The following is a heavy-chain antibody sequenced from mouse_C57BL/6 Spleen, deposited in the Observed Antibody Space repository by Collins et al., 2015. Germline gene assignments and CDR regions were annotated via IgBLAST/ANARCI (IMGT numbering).Heavy chain of an antibody. D-gene: IGHD1-1*01. J-gene: IGHJ3*01. V-gene: IGHV1-26*01. CDR1: GYTFTDYY. Sequence: EVQLQQSGPELVKPGASVKISCKASGYTFTDYYMNWVKQSHGKSLEWIGDINPNNGGTSYNQKFKGKATLTVDKSSSTAYMELRSLTSEDSAVYYCARLGSTAWFAYWGQGTLVTVSA. CDR2: INPNNGGT. CDR3: ARLGSTAWFAY.